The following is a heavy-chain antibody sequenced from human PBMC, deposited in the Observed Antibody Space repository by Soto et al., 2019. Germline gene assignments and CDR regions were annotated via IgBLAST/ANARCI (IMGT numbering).Heavy chain of an antibody. CDR2: LNPTGDRI. CDR1: GYTFTSYA. J-gene: IGHJ6*02. V-gene: IGHV1-46*01. D-gene: IGHD3-10*01. CDR3: GREGLGFYNGMDV. Sequence: ASVKVSCKASGYTFTSYAIHWVRQAPGQGLEWMGVLNPTGDRIVYAQKFQGRLTMTRDTSTSTVYMELTSLRSEDTAMYYCGREGLGFYNGMDVWGQGTTVTVSS.